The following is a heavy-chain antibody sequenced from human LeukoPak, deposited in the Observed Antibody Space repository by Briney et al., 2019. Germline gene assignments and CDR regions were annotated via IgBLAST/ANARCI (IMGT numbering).Heavy chain of an antibody. D-gene: IGHD2-2*01. CDR1: GFTFSTYA. CDR2: ISSNGGTT. Sequence: GGSLRLSCAASGFTFSTYAMHWVRQAPGKGLEYVSTISSNGGTTYYANSVKGRFTISRDNSKNTLYLQMNSLRAEDTAVYYCAKDCNSNSCHKWGQGTLVTVSS. V-gene: IGHV3-64*01. CDR3: AKDCNSNSCHK. J-gene: IGHJ4*02.